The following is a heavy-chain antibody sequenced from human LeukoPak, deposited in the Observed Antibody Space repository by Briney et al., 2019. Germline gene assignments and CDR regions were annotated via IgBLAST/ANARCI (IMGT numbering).Heavy chain of an antibody. D-gene: IGHD3-16*01. CDR3: ARQAPPPVGAYYYYYYMDV. CDR1: GYSFTSYW. J-gene: IGHJ6*03. Sequence: GESLKISCKGSGYSFTSYWIGWVRQMPGKGMEWMGIIYPGDSDTRYSPSFQGQVTISADKSISTAYLQWSSLKASDTAMYYCARQAPPPVGAYYYYYYMDVWGKGTTVTVSS. CDR2: IYPGDSDT. V-gene: IGHV5-51*01.